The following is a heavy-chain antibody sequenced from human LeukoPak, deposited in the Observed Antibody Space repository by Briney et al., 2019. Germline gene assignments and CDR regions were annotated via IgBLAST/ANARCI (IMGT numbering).Heavy chain of an antibody. Sequence: SETLSLTCTVSGGSISSYYWSWIRQPPGKGLEWIGYIYYSGSTNYNPSLKSRVSISVDTSKNQFSLKLSSVTAADTAVYYCATYYYDRTGYDTFDIWGQGTMVTVSS. CDR3: ATYYYDRTGYDTFDI. J-gene: IGHJ3*02. CDR1: GGSISSYY. D-gene: IGHD3-22*01. CDR2: IYYSGST. V-gene: IGHV4-59*08.